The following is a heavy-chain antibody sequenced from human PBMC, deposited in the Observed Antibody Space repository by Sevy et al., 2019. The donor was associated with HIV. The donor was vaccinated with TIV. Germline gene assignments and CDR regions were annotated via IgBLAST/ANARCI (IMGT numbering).Heavy chain of an antibody. V-gene: IGHV3-53*01. CDR2: FYSGGTT. Sequence: GGSLRLSCVASGFTVSSNYMSWVRQAPGKGLEWVSVFYSGGTTYYADSVKGRFNISRDNSKNTLYFQMNSLRAEDTAVYYCARIPGYSSGWYFDYWGQGTLVTVSS. J-gene: IGHJ4*02. D-gene: IGHD6-19*01. CDR1: GFTVSSNY. CDR3: ARIPGYSSGWYFDY.